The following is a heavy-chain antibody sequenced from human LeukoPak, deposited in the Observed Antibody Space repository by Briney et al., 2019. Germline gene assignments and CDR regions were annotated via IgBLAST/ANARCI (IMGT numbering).Heavy chain of an antibody. V-gene: IGHV3-7*01. Sequence: GGSLRLSCAASGFSFSRYWMSWVRQAPGKGLEWVANIKPDGREKYYLDSAKGRFTISRDNAKNSLYLQMNSLRAEDTAVYYCASSQWASVANNYWGQGTLVTVSS. D-gene: IGHD6-19*01. CDR1: GFSFSRYW. J-gene: IGHJ4*02. CDR2: IKPDGREK. CDR3: ASSQWASVANNY.